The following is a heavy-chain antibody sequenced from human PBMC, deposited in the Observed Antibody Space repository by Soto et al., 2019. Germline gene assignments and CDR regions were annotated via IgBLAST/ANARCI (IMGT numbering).Heavy chain of an antibody. J-gene: IGHJ6*02. Sequence: PGGSLRLSCAASGFTFSSYWMHWVRQAPGKGLVWVSRINSDVSSTSYADSVKGRFTISRDNAKNTLYLQMNSLRAEDTAVYYCPRDAPALPVAPNPVDWYNGMDGWGQGTTGTSP. D-gene: IGHD2-21*01. CDR2: INSDVSST. CDR3: PRDAPALPVAPNPVDWYNGMDG. V-gene: IGHV3-74*01. CDR1: GFTFSSYW.